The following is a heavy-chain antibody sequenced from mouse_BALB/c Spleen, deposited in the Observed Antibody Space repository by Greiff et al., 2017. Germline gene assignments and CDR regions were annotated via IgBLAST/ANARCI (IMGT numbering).Heavy chain of an antibody. D-gene: IGHD1-2*01. V-gene: IGHV1-69*01. CDR3: ARRHYYGLYYFDY. CDR2: IDTSDSYT. Sequence: QVQLQQPGAELVMPGASVKMSCKASGYTFTDYWMHWVKQRPGQGLEWIGAIDTSDSYTSYNQKFKGKATLTVDESSSTAYMQLSSLTSEDSAVYYCARRHYYGLYYFDYWGQGTTLTVSS. J-gene: IGHJ2*01. CDR1: GYTFTDYW.